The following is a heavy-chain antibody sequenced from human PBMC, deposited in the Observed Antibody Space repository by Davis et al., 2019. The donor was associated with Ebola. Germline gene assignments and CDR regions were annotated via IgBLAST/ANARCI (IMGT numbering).Heavy chain of an antibody. V-gene: IGHV3-21*01. J-gene: IGHJ5*02. CDR3: ARLIGSYPSWFDP. D-gene: IGHD1-26*01. Sequence: GESLKISCAASGFTFSSYSMNWVRQAPGKGLEWVSSISSSNSYIYYADSVKGRFTISRDNAKNSLYLQMSSLRAEDTAVYYCARLIGSYPSWFDPWGQGTLVTVSS. CDR1: GFTFSSYS. CDR2: ISSSNSYI.